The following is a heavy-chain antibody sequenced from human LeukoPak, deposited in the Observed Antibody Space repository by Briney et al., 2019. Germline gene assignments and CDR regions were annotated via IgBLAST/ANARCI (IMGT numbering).Heavy chain of an antibody. D-gene: IGHD5-12*01. CDR2: INHSGST. CDR3: ARARWLRFRSCFDY. J-gene: IGHJ4*02. Sequence: SETLSLTCAVYGGSFSGYYWSWIRQPPGKGLEWIGEINHSGSTNYNPSLKSRVTISVDTSKNQFSLKLSSVTAADTAVYYCARARWLRFRSCFDYWGREPWSPSPQ. CDR1: GGSFSGYY. V-gene: IGHV4-34*01.